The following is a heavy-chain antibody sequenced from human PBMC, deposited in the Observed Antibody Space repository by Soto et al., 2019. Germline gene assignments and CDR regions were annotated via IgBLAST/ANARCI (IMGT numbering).Heavy chain of an antibody. J-gene: IGHJ4*02. D-gene: IGHD2-15*01. Sequence: SETLSFTCTRCGGSIYTKSPYWGLSHRHLWRGLEWIGNIDYNGVTYSNPSLKSRVTISRDTSKNQCTLKLTSVTAADTALDYCAKVVVGANGHTDSDSWGPGTLVAVSS. CDR3: AKVVVGANGHTDSDS. CDR2: IDYNGVT. V-gene: IGHV4-39*01. CDR1: GGSIYTKSPY.